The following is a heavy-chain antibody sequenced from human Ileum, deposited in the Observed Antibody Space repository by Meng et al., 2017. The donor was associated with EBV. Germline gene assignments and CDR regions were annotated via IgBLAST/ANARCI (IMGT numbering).Heavy chain of an antibody. D-gene: IGHD4-23*01. V-gene: IGHV4-34*01. CDR2: ISHTGTT. Sequence: QFRQQRGVPGFLNPSGTSSLSCVVYGGSFTNYYWPWIRQPPGKGLEWIGEISHTGTTKYNPSLKNRVTISLDTSNNQFSLNLNSVTAADTALYYCARYGTCGANSFYCFDPWGQGTLVTVSS. CDR3: ARYGTCGANSFYCFDP. J-gene: IGHJ5*02. CDR1: GGSFTNYY.